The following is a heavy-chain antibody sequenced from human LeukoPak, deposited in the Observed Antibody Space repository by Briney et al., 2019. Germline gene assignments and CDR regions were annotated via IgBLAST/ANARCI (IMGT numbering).Heavy chain of an antibody. D-gene: IGHD3-10*01. J-gene: IGHJ1*01. CDR2: IYYSGST. Sequence: SQTLSLTCTVSGGSISSGDYYWSWIRQPPGKGLEWIGYIYYSGSTYYNPSLKSRVTISVDTSKNQFSLKLSSVTAADTAVYYCARAVRSSGRTTHAEYFQHWGQGTLVTVSS. V-gene: IGHV4-30-4*01. CDR3: ARAVRSSGRTTHAEYFQH. CDR1: GGSISSGDYY.